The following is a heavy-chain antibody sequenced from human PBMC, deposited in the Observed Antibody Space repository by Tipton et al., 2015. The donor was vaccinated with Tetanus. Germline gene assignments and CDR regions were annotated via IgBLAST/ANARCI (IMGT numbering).Heavy chain of an antibody. D-gene: IGHD5-12*01. J-gene: IGHJ5*02. CDR3: LGHGGYSS. Sequence: SLRLSCAASGFSISNYAMSWVRQAPGKGLECVSMIYANGATSYADSVKGRFSISRDNSKNIVFLQMNALRVEDTAVYYCLGHGGYSSWGQGTLVTVSS. V-gene: IGHV3-53*01. CDR1: GFSISNYA. CDR2: IYANGAT.